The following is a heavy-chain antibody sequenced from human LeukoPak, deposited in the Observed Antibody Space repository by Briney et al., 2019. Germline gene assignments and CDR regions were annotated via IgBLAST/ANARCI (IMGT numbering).Heavy chain of an antibody. CDR1: GGSISNYY. J-gene: IGHJ4*02. D-gene: IGHD6-19*01. Sequence: SETLSLTCTVSGGSISNYYCSWVRQSPGKGLEWIGYINYSGSTNYNPSLKSRVTMSVDTSKNQFSLRLTSVTAADTAVYYCARAPGWPETLDYWGQGTLVTVSS. V-gene: IGHV4-59*01. CDR2: INYSGST. CDR3: ARAPGWPETLDY.